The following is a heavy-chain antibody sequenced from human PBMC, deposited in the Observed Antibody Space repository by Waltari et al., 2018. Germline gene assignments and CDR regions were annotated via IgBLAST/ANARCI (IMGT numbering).Heavy chain of an antibody. J-gene: IGHJ2*01. CDR3: AKSHYYDSSGYPRDWYFDL. Sequence: EVQLVESGGGLVQPGRSLRLSCAASGFTFDAYALHWVRQAPGKGLEWVSGIRWNSGSRGYADSVKGRFTISRDNAKNSLYLQMNSLRAEDTALYYCAKSHYYDSSGYPRDWYFDLWGRGTLVTVSS. CDR1: GFTFDAYA. D-gene: IGHD3-22*01. CDR2: IRWNSGSR. V-gene: IGHV3-9*01.